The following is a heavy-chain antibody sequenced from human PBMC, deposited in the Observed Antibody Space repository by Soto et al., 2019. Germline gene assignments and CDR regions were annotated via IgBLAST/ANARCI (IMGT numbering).Heavy chain of an antibody. V-gene: IGHV1-18*01. J-gene: IGHJ4*02. CDR2: ISARNDNT. Sequence: ASVKVSCKASGYTFTDYGISWLRQAPGQGLEWMGWISARNDNTDYAQKFQGRLTMTTDSSTTTAYMELRSLRSDDTAVYYCARDYYANSGYFDYWGQGTLVTVSS. CDR1: GYTFTDYG. D-gene: IGHD3-22*01. CDR3: ARDYYANSGYFDY.